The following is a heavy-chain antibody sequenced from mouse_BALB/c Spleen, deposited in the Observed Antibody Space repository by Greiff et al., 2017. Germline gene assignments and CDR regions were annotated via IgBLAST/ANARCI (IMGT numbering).Heavy chain of an antibody. D-gene: IGHD2-4*01. V-gene: IGHV3-2*02. CDR2: ISYSGST. Sequence: EVKLVESGPGLVKPSQSLSLTCTVTGYSITSDYAWNWIRQFPGNKLEWMGYISYSGSTSYNPSLKSRISITRDTSKNQFFLQLNSVTTEDTATYYCATSYDYDVTRYAMDYWGQGTSVTVSS. CDR3: ATSYDYDVTRYAMDY. J-gene: IGHJ4*01. CDR1: GYSITSDYA.